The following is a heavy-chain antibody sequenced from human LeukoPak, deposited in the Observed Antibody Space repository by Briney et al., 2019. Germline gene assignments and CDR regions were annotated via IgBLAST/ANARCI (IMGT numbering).Heavy chain of an antibody. CDR2: ISASGDTT. Sequence: PGGSLRLSCIASEFSFSSYWMTWVRQAPGKGLEWVSSISASGDTTYYADSVKGPFTISRDNSKNTLYLQMNSLRAEDTAVYYCAKSHLFGVVMRFDYWGQGILVIVSS. D-gene: IGHD3-3*01. V-gene: IGHV3-23*01. CDR3: AKSHLFGVVMRFDY. CDR1: EFSFSSYW. J-gene: IGHJ4*02.